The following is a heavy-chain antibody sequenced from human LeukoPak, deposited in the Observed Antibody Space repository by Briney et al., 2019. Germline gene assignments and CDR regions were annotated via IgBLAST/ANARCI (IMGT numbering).Heavy chain of an antibody. CDR1: GFTFSRYW. Sequence: PGGSLRLSCAASGFTFSRYWMSWVRQAPGKGLEWMANIKYDGSEKYYVDSVKGRFTISRDNAKNSLYLQMNSLRAEDTAVYYCARGGSRYPDYWGQGTLVTVSS. J-gene: IGHJ4*02. V-gene: IGHV3-7*01. CDR3: ARGGSRYPDY. D-gene: IGHD1-26*01. CDR2: IKYDGSEK.